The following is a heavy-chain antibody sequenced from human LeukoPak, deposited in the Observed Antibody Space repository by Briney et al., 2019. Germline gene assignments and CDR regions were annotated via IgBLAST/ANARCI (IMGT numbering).Heavy chain of an antibody. Sequence: GGSLRLSCAASGFTFSNAWMSWVRQAPGKGLEWVGRIKSKTDGGTTDYAAPVKGRFTISRDDSKNTLYLQMNSLKTEDTAVYYCTTEGSITMVRGVISPFDYWGQGTLVTVSS. CDR1: GFTFSNAW. CDR3: TTEGSITMVRGVISPFDY. CDR2: IKSKTDGGTT. D-gene: IGHD3-10*01. J-gene: IGHJ4*02. V-gene: IGHV3-15*01.